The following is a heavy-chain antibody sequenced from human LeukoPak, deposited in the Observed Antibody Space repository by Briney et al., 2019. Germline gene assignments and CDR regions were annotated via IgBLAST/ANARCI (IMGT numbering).Heavy chain of an antibody. D-gene: IGHD2-2*02. V-gene: IGHV4-39*01. CDR1: GGSISSSTYY. J-gene: IGHJ4*02. Sequence: PSETLSLTCTVSGGSISSSTYYWVWLRQPPGKGLEGIGSIYYTGSTYYNPSLKSRFTLSVDTSKTQFSWKLSSVHATDRAVYYSASCPGGYCSSASCYTGGMFNSGGQGPLAPVS. CDR3: ASCPGGYCSSASCYTGGMFNS. CDR2: IYYTGST.